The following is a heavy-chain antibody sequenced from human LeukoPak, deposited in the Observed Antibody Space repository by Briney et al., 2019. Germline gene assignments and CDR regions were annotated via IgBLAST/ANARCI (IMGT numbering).Heavy chain of an antibody. CDR1: GFTFSTYT. CDR3: AAEEMATNTFDY. D-gene: IGHD5-24*01. J-gene: IGHJ4*02. Sequence: GGSLRLSCAASGFTFSTYTMNWVRQAPGKGLEWVSSISSSSSYIYYADSVKGRFTISRDNAKNSLYLQMNSLRAEDTAVYYCAAEEMATNTFDYWGQGTLVTVSS. CDR2: ISSSSSYI. V-gene: IGHV3-21*01.